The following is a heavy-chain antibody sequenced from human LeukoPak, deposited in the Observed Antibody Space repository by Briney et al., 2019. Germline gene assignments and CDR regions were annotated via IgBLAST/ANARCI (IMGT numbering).Heavy chain of an antibody. D-gene: IGHD4-17*01. CDR2: ISGSGGGT. J-gene: IGHJ4*02. V-gene: IGHV3-23*01. Sequence: GGSLRLSCAASGFTFSSYAMSWVRQAPEKGLEWVSTISGSGGGTYYADSVKGRFIISRDNAKNTLYLQMNSLRAEDTGVYYCARGRYYLDSWGQGTLVTVSS. CDR1: GFTFSSYA. CDR3: ARGRYYLDS.